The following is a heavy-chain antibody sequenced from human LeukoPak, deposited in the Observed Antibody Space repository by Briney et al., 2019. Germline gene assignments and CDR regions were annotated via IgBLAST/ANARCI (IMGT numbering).Heavy chain of an antibody. Sequence: GGSLRLSCAASGFTFSTSWMSWVRQVPGKGLEWVANIKKDGSETYYVDSVKGRFTISRDNAKNSLYLQMNSLRAEDTAMYYCARGRYSSTTYYLDYWGQGTLVTVSS. V-gene: IGHV3-7*03. D-gene: IGHD6-13*01. CDR3: ARGRYSSTTYYLDY. CDR1: GFTFSTSW. J-gene: IGHJ4*02. CDR2: IKKDGSET.